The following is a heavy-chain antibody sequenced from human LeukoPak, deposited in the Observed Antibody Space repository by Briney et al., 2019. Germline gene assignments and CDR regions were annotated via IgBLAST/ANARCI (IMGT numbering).Heavy chain of an antibody. CDR1: GFTFSSYG. Sequence: PGGSLRLSCAASGFTFSSYGMHWVRQAPGKGLEWVSSITSTGRYIFYADSLKGRFTMSRDNAKKSLYLQMNSLRAEDTAVYYCARLRNVGGNPHPFNVWGQGTTVTVSS. D-gene: IGHD4-23*01. CDR2: ITSTGRYI. CDR3: ARLRNVGGNPHPFNV. V-gene: IGHV3-21*01. J-gene: IGHJ3*01.